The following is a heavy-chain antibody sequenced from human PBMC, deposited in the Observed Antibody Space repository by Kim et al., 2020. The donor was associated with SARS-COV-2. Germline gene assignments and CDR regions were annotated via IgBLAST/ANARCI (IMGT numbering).Heavy chain of an antibody. CDR2: IRSKAYGGTT. D-gene: IGHD6-25*01. CDR3: TRCGGQRELDY. Sequence: GGSLRLSCTASGFTFGDYAMSWFRQAPGKGLEWVGFIRSKAYGGTTEYAASVKGIFTISRDDSKSIAYLQMNSLKTEDTAVYYCTRCGGQRELDYWGQGTLVTVSS. V-gene: IGHV3-49*03. CDR1: GFTFGDYA. J-gene: IGHJ4*02.